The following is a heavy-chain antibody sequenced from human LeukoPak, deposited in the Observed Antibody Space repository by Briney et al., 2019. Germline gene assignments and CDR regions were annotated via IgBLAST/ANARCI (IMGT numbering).Heavy chain of an antibody. V-gene: IGHV4-30-2*01. CDR2: IYHSGST. J-gene: IGHJ4*02. CDR3: ARGPNGGGRDDY. CDR1: GGSISSGGYY. D-gene: IGHD3-16*01. Sequence: PSQTLSLTCTVSGGSISSGGYYWSWIRQPPGKGLEWIGYIYHSGSTYYNPSLKSRVTISVDRSKNQFSLKLSSVTAADTAVYYCARGPNGGGRDDYWGQGTLVTVSS.